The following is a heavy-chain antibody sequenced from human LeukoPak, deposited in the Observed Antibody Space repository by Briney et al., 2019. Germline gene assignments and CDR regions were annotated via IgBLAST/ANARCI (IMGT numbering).Heavy chain of an antibody. V-gene: IGHV4-61*09. Sequence: PSETLSLTCTVSGGSISSSSYYWSWIRQPAGKGLEWIGHMYTSGTTNYNPSLKSRVTMSVDTSKNQFSLKLSSVTAADTAVYYCARSVRRLYGSGRSNWFDPWGQGTLVTVSS. CDR2: MYTSGTT. CDR3: ARSVRRLYGSGRSNWFDP. CDR1: GGSISSSSYY. J-gene: IGHJ5*02. D-gene: IGHD3-10*01.